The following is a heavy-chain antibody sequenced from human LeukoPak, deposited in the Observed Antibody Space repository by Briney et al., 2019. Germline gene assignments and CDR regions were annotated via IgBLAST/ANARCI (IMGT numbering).Heavy chain of an antibody. V-gene: IGHV4-59*01. CDR3: ARVARLGELSSYNWFDP. Sequence: SETLSLSCTVSGGSISSYYWSWIRQPPGKGLEWIGYIYYSGSTNYNPSLKSRVTISVDTSKNQFSLKLSSVTAADTAVYYCARVARLGELSSYNWFDPWGQGNLVTVSS. CDR2: IYYSGST. D-gene: IGHD3-16*02. J-gene: IGHJ5*02. CDR1: GGSISSYY.